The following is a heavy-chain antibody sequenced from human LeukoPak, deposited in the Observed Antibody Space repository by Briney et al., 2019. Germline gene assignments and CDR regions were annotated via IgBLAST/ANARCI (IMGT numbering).Heavy chain of an antibody. CDR2: INSDGSST. D-gene: IGHD6-19*01. J-gene: IGHJ4*02. CDR3: AKARGYSSGWYYFDY. V-gene: IGHV3-74*01. CDR1: GFTFSSYW. Sequence: GGSLRLSCAASGFTFSSYWIHWVRQAPGKGLVWVSRINSDGSSTTYADSVKGRFTISRDNSKNTLYLQMNSLRAEDTAVYYCAKARGYSSGWYYFDYWGQGTLVTVSS.